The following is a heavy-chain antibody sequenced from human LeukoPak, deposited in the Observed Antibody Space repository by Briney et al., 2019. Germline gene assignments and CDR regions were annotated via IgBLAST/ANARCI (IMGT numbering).Heavy chain of an antibody. CDR1: GYTFTSYG. V-gene: IGHV1-18*01. Sequence: ASVKVSCKASGYTFTSYGISWVRQAPGQGLEWMGWISAYNGNTNYAQKLQGRVIMTTDTSTSTAYMELRSLRSDDTAVYYCARDLGYYDFWNPGDGMDVWGQGTTVTVSS. J-gene: IGHJ6*02. D-gene: IGHD3-3*01. CDR2: ISAYNGNT. CDR3: ARDLGYYDFWNPGDGMDV.